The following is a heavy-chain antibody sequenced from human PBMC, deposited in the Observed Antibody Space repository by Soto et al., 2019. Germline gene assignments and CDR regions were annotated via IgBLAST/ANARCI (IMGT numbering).Heavy chain of an antibody. CDR2: IIPIFGTA. J-gene: IGHJ6*02. Sequence: ASVKVSCKASGGTFSSYAISWVRQAPGQGLEWMGGIIPIFGTANYAQKFQGRVTITADESTSTAYMELSSLRSEDTAVYYCARVVTGGDYSNYYYYYGMDVWGQGTTVTVSS. D-gene: IGHD4-4*01. CDR3: ARVVTGGDYSNYYYYYGMDV. V-gene: IGHV1-69*13. CDR1: GGTFSSYA.